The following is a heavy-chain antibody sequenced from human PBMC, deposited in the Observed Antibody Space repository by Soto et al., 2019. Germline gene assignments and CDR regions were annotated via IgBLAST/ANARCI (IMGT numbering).Heavy chain of an antibody. Sequence: ASVKVSCKASGGTFSSYTISWVRQAPGQGLEWMGRIIPILGIANYAQKFQGRVTITADKSTSTAYMELSSLRSEDTAVYYCARGDTVTPAGFDYWGQGTLVTVSS. J-gene: IGHJ4*02. V-gene: IGHV1-69*02. CDR3: ARGDTVTPAGFDY. D-gene: IGHD4-4*01. CDR2: IIPILGIA. CDR1: GGTFSSYT.